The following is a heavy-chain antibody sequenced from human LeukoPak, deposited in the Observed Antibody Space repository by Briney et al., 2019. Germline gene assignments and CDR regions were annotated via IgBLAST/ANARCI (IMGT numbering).Heavy chain of an antibody. J-gene: IGHJ4*02. V-gene: IGHV4-34*01. CDR1: GGSFSGYY. CDR3: ARAAAAGRGRTRGHLDY. Sequence: TSETLSLTCAVYGGSFSGYYWSWIRQPPGKGLEWIGEINHSGSTNYNPSLKSRVTTSVDTSKNQFSLKLSSVTAADTAVYYCARAAAAGRGRTRGHLDYWGQGTLVTVSS. D-gene: IGHD6-13*01. CDR2: INHSGST.